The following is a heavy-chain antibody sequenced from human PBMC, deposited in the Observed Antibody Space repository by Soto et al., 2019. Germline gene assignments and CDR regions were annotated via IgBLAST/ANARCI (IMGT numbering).Heavy chain of an antibody. CDR1: GYTFASYA. V-gene: IGHV1-18*01. Sequence: QVQLVQSGAEVKKPGASVKVSCKASGYTFASYAISWMRQAPGQGLEWMGWISAYNGNTNYAQKLQGRVTMTTDTSTSTAYMELRSLRSDDKAVXXXXRDPPPPDYWGQGTLVTVSS. CDR3: XRDPPPPDY. J-gene: IGHJ4*02. CDR2: ISAYNGNT.